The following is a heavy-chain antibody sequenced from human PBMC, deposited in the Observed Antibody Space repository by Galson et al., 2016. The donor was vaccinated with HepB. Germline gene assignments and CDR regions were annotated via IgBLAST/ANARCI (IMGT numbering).Heavy chain of an antibody. V-gene: IGHV3-33*01. J-gene: IGHJ4*02. CDR3: ARDRGTGWIFDY. CDR1: GFTFSSYG. Sequence: SLRLSCAASGFTFSSYGMHWVRQAPGKGLEWVAVIWFDGSNKYYTDSVKGRFTLSRDNSTNTLYLQMNSLRVEDTAVYYCARDRGTGWIFDYWGQGTLVTASS. D-gene: IGHD6-19*01. CDR2: IWFDGSNK.